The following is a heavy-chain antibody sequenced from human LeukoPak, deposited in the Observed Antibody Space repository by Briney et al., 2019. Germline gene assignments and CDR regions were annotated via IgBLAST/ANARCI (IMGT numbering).Heavy chain of an antibody. CDR1: VGSISSYY. Sequence: SETLSLTCTVSVGSISSYYWSWIRHPPRKGMEWIGYIYYSGSTNYNPSLKSRVTISVDTSKSQFSLKLSSVTAADTAVYYCARTGRHTVTTVWFDPWGQGTLVTVSS. V-gene: IGHV4-59*01. CDR2: IYYSGST. CDR3: ARTGRHTVTTVWFDP. J-gene: IGHJ5*02. D-gene: IGHD4-17*01.